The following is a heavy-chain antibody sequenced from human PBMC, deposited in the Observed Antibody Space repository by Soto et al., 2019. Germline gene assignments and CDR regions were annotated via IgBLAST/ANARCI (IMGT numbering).Heavy chain of an antibody. CDR3: ATEMGATQGPFDN. CDR1: VFPFSANA. J-gene: IGHJ4*02. CDR2: LSNTGRRT. D-gene: IGHD1-26*01. Sequence: GGSLRLSCVVSVFPFSANAMSWVRQAPGKGLEWVSGLSNTGRRTSYADSVKGRFTISRDNSENTVYLQMNSLRVEDTAVYYCATEMGATQGPFDNWGQGTLVTVSS. V-gene: IGHV3-23*01.